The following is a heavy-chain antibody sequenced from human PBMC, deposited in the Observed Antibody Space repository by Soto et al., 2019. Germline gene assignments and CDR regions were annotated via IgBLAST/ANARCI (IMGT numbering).Heavy chain of an antibody. Sequence: ASVKVSCKASGYTFTSYGISWVRQAPGQGLDWMGWISAYNGNTKYAQDLQGRVTMTTDTSTSTAYMELRSLRSDDTAMYYCARFSGGSYNTYYFYYGMDVRGQGTTVTVSS. CDR3: ARFSGGSYNTYYFYYGMDV. CDR2: ISAYNGNT. D-gene: IGHD2-15*01. V-gene: IGHV1-18*04. J-gene: IGHJ6*02. CDR1: GYTFTSYG.